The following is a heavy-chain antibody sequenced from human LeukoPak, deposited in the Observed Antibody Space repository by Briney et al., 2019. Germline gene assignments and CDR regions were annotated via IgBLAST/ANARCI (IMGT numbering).Heavy chain of an antibody. V-gene: IGHV1-2*02. CDR3: ASVGWYRAFSFDY. J-gene: IGHJ4*02. CDR1: GYTFTGYD. CDR2: INPNSGGT. Sequence: ASVKVSCKASGYTFTGYDMHWVRQDPGQGLEWMGWINPNSGGTNYAQKFQGRVTMTRDTSISTAYIELSRLRSDDTAVYYCASVGWYRAFSFDYWGQGTLVTASS. D-gene: IGHD6-19*01.